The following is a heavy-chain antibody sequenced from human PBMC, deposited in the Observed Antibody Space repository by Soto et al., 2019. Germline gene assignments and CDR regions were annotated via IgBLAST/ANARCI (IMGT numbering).Heavy chain of an antibody. CDR2: INHSGST. Sequence: PSETLSLTCAVYGGSFSGYYWSWIRQPPGKGLEWIGEINHSGSTNYNPSLKSRVTITRDTSASTAYMELSSLRSEDTAVYYCASESYGGEFDYWGQGTLVTVSS. D-gene: IGHD4-17*01. CDR1: GGSFSGYY. J-gene: IGHJ4*02. V-gene: IGHV4-34*01. CDR3: ASESYGGEFDY.